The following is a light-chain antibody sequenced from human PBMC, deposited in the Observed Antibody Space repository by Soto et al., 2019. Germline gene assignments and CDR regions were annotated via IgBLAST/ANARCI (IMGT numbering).Light chain of an antibody. Sequence: IVLTQSPGTLSLSPGERATLSCRASQSVSSSYLAWYQQKPGQAPRLLIYGASSRATGIPDRFSGSGSGTDFTLTIRRLEPEDFAVYYCQQYGSSFTFGQGTRLEIK. CDR1: QSVSSSY. J-gene: IGKJ5*01. CDR2: GAS. V-gene: IGKV3-20*01. CDR3: QQYGSSFT.